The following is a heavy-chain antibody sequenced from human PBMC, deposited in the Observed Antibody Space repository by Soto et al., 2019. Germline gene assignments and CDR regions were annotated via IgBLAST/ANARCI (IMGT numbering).Heavy chain of an antibody. D-gene: IGHD2-2*01. CDR1: GGSISSYY. V-gene: IGHV4-59*01. CDR2: IYYSGST. J-gene: IGHJ6*02. Sequence: PSETLSLTCTVSGGSISSYYWSWIRQPPGKGLEWFGYIYYSGSTNYNPSLKSRVTISVDTSKNQFSLKLSSVTAADTAVYYCARAQIVVVPAARNYYYYGMDVWGQGTTVTVSS. CDR3: ARAQIVVVPAARNYYYYGMDV.